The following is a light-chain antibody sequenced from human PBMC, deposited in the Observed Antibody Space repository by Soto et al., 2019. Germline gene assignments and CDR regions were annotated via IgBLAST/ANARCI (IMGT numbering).Light chain of an antibody. V-gene: IGKV3-20*01. Sequence: EIVLTQSPGTLSLSPGERATLSCRASQSVNNNYLAWYQQKPGQPPKLLIFGPSSRATGIPDRFSGSGSGRDFTLNISILQPGEFAVYYWLHYGGYCGSSPVTFGGGTKVDIK. J-gene: IGKJ4*01. CDR1: QSVNNNY. CDR3: LHYGGYCGSSPVT. CDR2: GPS.